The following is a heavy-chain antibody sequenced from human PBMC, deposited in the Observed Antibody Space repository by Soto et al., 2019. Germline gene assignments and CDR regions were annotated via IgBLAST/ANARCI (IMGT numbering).Heavy chain of an antibody. Sequence: QVQLVESGGGVVQPGRSLRLSCAASGFTFSSYVLHWVRQAPGKGLEWVAVISYDGSNKYDADSVKGRFTISRDNSKNTLYLQMNSLRAEDTAVYYCARVRSVLANFPSGLNRFDPWGQGTLVTVSS. CDR3: ARVRSVLANFPSGLNRFDP. V-gene: IGHV3-30-3*01. J-gene: IGHJ5*02. D-gene: IGHD6-19*01. CDR1: GFTFSSYV. CDR2: ISYDGSNK.